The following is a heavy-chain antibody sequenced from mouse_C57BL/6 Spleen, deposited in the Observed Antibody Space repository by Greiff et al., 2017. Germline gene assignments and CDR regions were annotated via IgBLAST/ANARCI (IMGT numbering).Heavy chain of an antibody. J-gene: IGHJ3*01. Sequence: EVQLQQSGPELVKPGASVKISCKASGYSFTGYYMHWVKQSSEKSLEWIGEINPSTGGTSYNQKFKGKATLTVDKSSSTAYMQLKCLTSEDSAVYYCARSDYYGSEGFAYWGQGTLVTVSA. CDR1: GYSFTGYY. CDR2: INPSTGGT. D-gene: IGHD1-1*01. V-gene: IGHV1-43*01. CDR3: ARSDYYGSEGFAY.